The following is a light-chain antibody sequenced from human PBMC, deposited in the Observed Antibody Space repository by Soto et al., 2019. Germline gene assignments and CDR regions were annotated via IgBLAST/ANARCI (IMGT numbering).Light chain of an antibody. CDR2: DVS. J-gene: IGLJ1*01. CDR1: NSDIGSYNY. V-gene: IGLV2-8*01. CDR3: SSYAGSNVYV. Sequence: QSALTQPPSASGSPGQALTISCTGTNSDIGSYNYVSWYQQHPGKAPKLMIYDVSERPSGVPDRFSGSKSGNTASLTVSGLPAEDEADYYCSSYAGSNVYVFGSGTKLTVL.